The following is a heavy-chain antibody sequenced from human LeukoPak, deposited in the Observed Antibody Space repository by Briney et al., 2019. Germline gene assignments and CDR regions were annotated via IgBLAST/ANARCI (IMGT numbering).Heavy chain of an antibody. J-gene: IGHJ4*02. Sequence: VASVKVSCKASGYTFTGYYMHWVRQAPGQGLEWMGWINPNSGGTNYAQKFQGRVTMTRDTSISTAYMELSRLRSDDTAVFYCARGPSSYDFWSGYPDYWGQGTLVTVPS. CDR2: INPNSGGT. CDR1: GYTFTGYY. CDR3: ARGPSSYDFWSGYPDY. V-gene: IGHV1-2*02. D-gene: IGHD3-3*01.